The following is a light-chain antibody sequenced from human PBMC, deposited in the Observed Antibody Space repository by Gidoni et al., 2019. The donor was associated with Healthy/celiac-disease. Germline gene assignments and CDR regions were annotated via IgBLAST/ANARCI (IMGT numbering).Light chain of an antibody. V-gene: IGLV2-14*01. CDR3: SSYTSSSTPV. CDR1: SSAVGGYNY. CDR2: EVS. Sequence: QSALPQPASVSGSPGQSIPSSCTGTSSAVGGYNYVSWYQQHPGQAPKLMIYEVSNRPSGVSNRFSCSKSGNTASLTFSGLQADDEADYYCSSYTSSSTPVFGGGPKLTVL. J-gene: IGLJ3*02.